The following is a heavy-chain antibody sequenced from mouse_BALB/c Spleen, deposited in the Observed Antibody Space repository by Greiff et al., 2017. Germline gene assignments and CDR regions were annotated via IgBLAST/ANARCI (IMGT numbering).Heavy chain of an antibody. J-gene: IGHJ3*01. V-gene: IGHV14-3*02. D-gene: IGHD2-3*01. Sequence: EVMLVESGAELVKPGASVKLSCTASGFNIKDTYMHWVKQRPEQGLEWIGRIDPANGNTKYDPKFQGKATITADTSSNTAYLQLSSLTSEDTAVYYCARDGYYGGFAYWGQGTLVTVSA. CDR2: IDPANGNT. CDR1: GFNIKDTY. CDR3: ARDGYYGGFAY.